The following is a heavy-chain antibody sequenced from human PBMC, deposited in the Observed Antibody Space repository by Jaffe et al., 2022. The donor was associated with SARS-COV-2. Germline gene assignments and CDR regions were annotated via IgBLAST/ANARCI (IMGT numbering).Heavy chain of an antibody. V-gene: IGHV3-23*01. D-gene: IGHD4-17*01. CDR3: AKALSGDYGVDY. CDR1: GFTFSSYA. Sequence: EVQLLESGGGFIQPGGSLRLSCAASGFTFSSYAMSWVRQAPGQGLEWVSAISGSGVSTYYADSVKGRFTISRDNSKNTLYLQVNRLRAEDTAVYYCAKALSGDYGVDYWGQGTLVTVSS. CDR2: ISGSGVST. J-gene: IGHJ4*02.